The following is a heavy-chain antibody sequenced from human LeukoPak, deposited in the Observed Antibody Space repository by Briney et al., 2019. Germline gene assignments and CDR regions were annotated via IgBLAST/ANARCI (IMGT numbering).Heavy chain of an antibody. CDR2: IIPIFCTA. V-gene: IGHV1-69*05. CDR1: GGTFISYA. J-gene: IGHJ4*02. CDR3: ARVADTAMEYYFDY. Sequence: AAVKVSCKASGGTFISYAISWVRQAPGQGSEWMGRIIPIFCTANYAQKFRGRVTITTDESTSTAYMELSSLRSDDTAVYYCARVADTAMEYYFDYWGQGTLVTVSS. D-gene: IGHD5-18*01.